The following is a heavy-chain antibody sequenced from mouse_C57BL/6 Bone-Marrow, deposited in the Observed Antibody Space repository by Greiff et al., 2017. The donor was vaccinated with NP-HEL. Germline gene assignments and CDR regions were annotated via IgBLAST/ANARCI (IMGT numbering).Heavy chain of an antibody. J-gene: IGHJ2*01. CDR3: AANWDNFDY. Sequence: VQLQQPGAELVKPGASVKLSCKASGYTFTSYWMHWVKQRPGQGLEWIGMIHPNSGSTNYNEKFKSKATLTVDNSSTTASMHLSLLPSESSSVLYSAANWDNFDYWGQGNTLTVTA. CDR1: GYTFTSYW. CDR2: IHPNSGST. V-gene: IGHV1-64*01. D-gene: IGHD4-1*01.